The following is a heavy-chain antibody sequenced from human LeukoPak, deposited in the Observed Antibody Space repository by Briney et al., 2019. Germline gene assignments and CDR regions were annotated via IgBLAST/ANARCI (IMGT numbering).Heavy chain of an antibody. D-gene: IGHD1-26*01. CDR3: AIVEGKWELSY. Sequence: ASVKVSCKASGYTFTSYGISWVRQAPGQGLEWMGWINPNSGGTNYAQKFQGLVTMTRDTSISTAYMELSRLRSDDTAVYYCAIVEGKWELSYWGQGTLVTVSS. J-gene: IGHJ4*02. CDR1: GYTFTSYG. V-gene: IGHV1-2*04. CDR2: INPNSGGT.